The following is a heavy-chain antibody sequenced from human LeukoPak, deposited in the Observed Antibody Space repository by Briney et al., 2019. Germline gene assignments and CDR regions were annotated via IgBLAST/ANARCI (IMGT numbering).Heavy chain of an antibody. Sequence: SQRLSCAASGFTFSTYGLHWVRQAPGKGLEWVAFISYDGSNKYYEDSVKGRFTISRDNAKNSLYLQMNSLRAEDTAVYYCARAVDTSMGYYYYMDVWGKGTTVTVSS. CDR2: ISYDGSNK. CDR3: ARAVDTSMGYYYYMDV. V-gene: IGHV3-30*03. D-gene: IGHD5-18*01. CDR1: GFTFSTYG. J-gene: IGHJ6*03.